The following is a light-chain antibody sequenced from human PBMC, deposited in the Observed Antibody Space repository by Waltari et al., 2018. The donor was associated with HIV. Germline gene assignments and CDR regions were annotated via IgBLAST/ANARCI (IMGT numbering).Light chain of an antibody. V-gene: IGLV2-8*01. J-gene: IGLJ2*01. CDR1: SNDIGLYNY. Sequence: QSALTQPPSASGSPGETVTLSCTGTSNDIGLYNYVSWFQQHPGKVPKLVMFEVSQRPSGVPDRFYGSKSGYTASLTVSGLQPDDEADYFCSSFAGNDFFVFGGGTRLTVL. CDR3: SSFAGNDFFV. CDR2: EVS.